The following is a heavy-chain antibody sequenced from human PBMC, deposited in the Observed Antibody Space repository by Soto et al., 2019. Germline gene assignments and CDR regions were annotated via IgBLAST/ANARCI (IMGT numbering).Heavy chain of an antibody. CDR3: ARGVLDY. D-gene: IGHD2-2*03. CDR2: ISSRSTGI. CDR1: GFNFSGYA. J-gene: IGHJ4*02. Sequence: VQLVESGGGLAQPGGSLRLSCGGSGFNFSGYAMNWVRQAPGKGLEWVSYISSRSTGIHYADSVKGRFTISRDNGKRSLYLQMYSLRDDDTGTYYCARGVLDYWGQGALVTVSS. V-gene: IGHV3-48*02.